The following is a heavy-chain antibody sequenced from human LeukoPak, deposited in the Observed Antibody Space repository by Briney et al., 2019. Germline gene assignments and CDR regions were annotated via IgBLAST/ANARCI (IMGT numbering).Heavy chain of an antibody. CDR3: ARTGYDILTGTKKEVDY. J-gene: IGHJ4*02. Sequence: ASVKVSCKASGYTFTGYYIHWVRQAPGQGLEWMGWINPNSGGTNYAQNFQGRVTMTRDTSISTAYMELRSLRSDDTAVYYCARTGYDILTGTKKEVDYWSQGTLVTVSS. CDR2: INPNSGGT. CDR1: GYTFTGYY. V-gene: IGHV1-2*02. D-gene: IGHD3-9*01.